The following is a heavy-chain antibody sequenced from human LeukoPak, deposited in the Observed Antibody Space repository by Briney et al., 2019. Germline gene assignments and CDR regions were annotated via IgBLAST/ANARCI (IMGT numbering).Heavy chain of an antibody. CDR3: AKMAWFGELFSIPFDY. CDR1: GFTFSSYA. D-gene: IGHD3-10*01. CDR2: ISGSGGST. V-gene: IGHV3-23*01. J-gene: IGHJ4*02. Sequence: GGSLRLSCAASGFTFSSYAMSWVRQAPGKGLEWVSAISGSGGSTYYADSVKGRFTISRDNSKNTLYLQMNSLRAEDTAVYYCAKMAWFGELFSIPFDYWGQGTLVTVSS.